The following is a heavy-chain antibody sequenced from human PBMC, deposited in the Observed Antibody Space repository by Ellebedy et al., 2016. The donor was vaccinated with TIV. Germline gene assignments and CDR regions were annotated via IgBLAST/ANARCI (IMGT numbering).Heavy chain of an antibody. Sequence: ASVKVSCKASGYTFIGHYIHWIRQAPGQGLEWMGWISPDSGATSYAQEFQGRVTMTRDTSISTAYMELSRLTSDDTALYYCARIPHASDGFVSWGQGTLVTVSS. CDR3: ARIPHASDGFVS. V-gene: IGHV1-2*02. CDR2: ISPDSGAT. CDR1: GYTFIGHY. D-gene: IGHD2-2*01. J-gene: IGHJ4*02.